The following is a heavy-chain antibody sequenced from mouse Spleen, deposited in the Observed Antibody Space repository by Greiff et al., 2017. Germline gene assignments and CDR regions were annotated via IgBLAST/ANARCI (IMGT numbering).Heavy chain of an antibody. CDR1: GYTFTSYW. D-gene: IGHD1-2*01. J-gene: IGHJ4*01. CDR2: IDPSDSET. CDR3: AREGTTATSYAMDY. Sequence: VQLQQPGAELVRPGSSVKLSCKASGYTFTSYWMHWVKQRPIQGLEWIGNIDPSDSETHYNQKFKDKATLTVDKSSSTAYMQLSSLTSEDSAVYYCAREGTTATSYAMDYWGQGTSVTVSS. V-gene: IGHV1-52*01.